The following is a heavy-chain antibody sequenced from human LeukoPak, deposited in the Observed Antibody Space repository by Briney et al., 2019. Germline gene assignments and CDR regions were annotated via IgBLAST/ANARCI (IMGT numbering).Heavy chain of an antibody. D-gene: IGHD3-22*01. J-gene: IGHJ4*02. CDR1: GGSISSGSFY. V-gene: IGHV4-61*02. Sequence: RSSETLSLTCTVSGGSISSGSFYWSWIRQTAGKGLEWIGRIYPSGDSQYSPSFRSRATISLDTRNQFSLKLSSVTAADTAVYFCARGYDRNGYQSRGFDYWGQGALVNVSS. CDR2: IYPSGDS. CDR3: ARGYDRNGYQSRGFDY.